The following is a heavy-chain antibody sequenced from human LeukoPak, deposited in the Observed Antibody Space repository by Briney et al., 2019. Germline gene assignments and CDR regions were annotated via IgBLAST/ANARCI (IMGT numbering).Heavy chain of an antibody. J-gene: IGHJ4*02. CDR2: ISYDGSNK. CDR1: GFTFSSYA. Sequence: GGSLRLSCAASGFTFSSYAMHWVRQAPGKGLEWVAVISYDGSNKFYADTVKGRFTLSRDNSKNTLYLQMNSLRIEDTAVYYCGRGSVGFGELNYWGQGTLVTVSS. CDR3: GRGSVGFGELNY. D-gene: IGHD3-10*01. V-gene: IGHV3-30-3*01.